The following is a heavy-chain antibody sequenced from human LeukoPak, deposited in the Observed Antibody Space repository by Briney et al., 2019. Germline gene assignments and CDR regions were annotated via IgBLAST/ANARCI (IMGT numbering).Heavy chain of an antibody. J-gene: IGHJ4*02. Sequence: SETLSLTCTVSGGSISSSSYYWGWIRQPPGKGLEWIGSIYYSGSTYYNPSLKSRITISVDTSKNQFSLKLSSVTAADTAVYYCARHLGLVATIHYFDYWGQGTLVTVSP. CDR3: ARHLGLVATIHYFDY. D-gene: IGHD5-24*01. CDR1: GGSISSSSYY. V-gene: IGHV4-39*01. CDR2: IYYSGST.